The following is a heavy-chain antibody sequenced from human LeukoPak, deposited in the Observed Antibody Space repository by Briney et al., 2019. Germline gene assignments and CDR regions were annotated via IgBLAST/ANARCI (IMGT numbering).Heavy chain of an antibody. Sequence: GGSLRLSCAASGFIFSRYSMNWARQAPGKGLEWVSYIGSSSSNIHYADSVKGRFTISRDNAENSLYLQMNSLRDQDTAVYYCAREAVAGNYFDNWGQGTLVTVSS. J-gene: IGHJ4*02. CDR2: IGSSSSNI. V-gene: IGHV3-48*02. D-gene: IGHD6-19*01. CDR3: AREAVAGNYFDN. CDR1: GFIFSRYS.